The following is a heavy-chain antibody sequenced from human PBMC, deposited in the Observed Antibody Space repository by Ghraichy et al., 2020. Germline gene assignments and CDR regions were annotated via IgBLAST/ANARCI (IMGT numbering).Heavy chain of an antibody. D-gene: IGHD3-3*01. Sequence: GGSLRLSCAASGFTFSSYSMNWVRQAPGKGLEWVSSISSSSSYIYYADSVKGRFTISRDNAKNSLYLQMNSLRAEDTAVYYCARDWIDFWSGDQHPNHYYGMDVWGQGTTVTVSS. CDR1: GFTFSSYS. CDR2: ISSSSSYI. CDR3: ARDWIDFWSGDQHPNHYYGMDV. J-gene: IGHJ6*02. V-gene: IGHV3-21*01.